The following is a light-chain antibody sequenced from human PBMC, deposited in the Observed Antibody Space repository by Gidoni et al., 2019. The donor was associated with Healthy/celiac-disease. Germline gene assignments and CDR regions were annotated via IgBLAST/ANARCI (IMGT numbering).Light chain of an antibody. V-gene: IGKV3-20*01. J-gene: IGKJ3*01. CDR2: GAS. Sequence: EIVLTQSPGNLSLSPGERATLSCRASQSVSSSYFAWYQQKPGQAPRLLIYGASSRATGIPDRFSGSGSGTDFTLTISRLEPEDFAMYYCQQYGSSPFTFGPGTKVDIK. CDR3: QQYGSSPFT. CDR1: QSVSSSY.